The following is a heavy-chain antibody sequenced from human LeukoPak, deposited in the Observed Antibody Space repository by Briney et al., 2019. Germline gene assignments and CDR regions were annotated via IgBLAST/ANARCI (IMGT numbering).Heavy chain of an antibody. V-gene: IGHV3-11*01. CDR1: GFTFSDYY. CDR2: ISSSGSTI. CDR3: ARDEGVVPAAIREVDV. J-gene: IGHJ6*04. Sequence: PGGSLRLSCAASGFTFSDYYMSWIRQAPGKGLEWVSYISSSGSTIYYADSVKGRFTISRDNAKNSLYLQMNSLRAEDTAVYYCARDEGVVPAAIREVDVWGKGTTVTVSS. D-gene: IGHD2-2*02.